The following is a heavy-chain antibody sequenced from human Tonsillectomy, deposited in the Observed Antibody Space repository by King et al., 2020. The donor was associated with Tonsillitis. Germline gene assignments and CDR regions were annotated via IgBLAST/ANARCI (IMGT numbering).Heavy chain of an antibody. CDR1: GFTVSSNY. Sequence: VQLVESGGGLIQTGGSLRLSCAASGFTVSSNYMSWVRQAPGKGLQWVSTLYSDDNTYYADSVKGRFTIYRDNSKNTLYLQMNSLRAEDTAVYYCARDGDHFDYWGQGTLVTVSS. J-gene: IGHJ4*02. CDR3: ARDGDHFDY. D-gene: IGHD4-17*01. V-gene: IGHV3-53*01. CDR2: LYSDDNT.